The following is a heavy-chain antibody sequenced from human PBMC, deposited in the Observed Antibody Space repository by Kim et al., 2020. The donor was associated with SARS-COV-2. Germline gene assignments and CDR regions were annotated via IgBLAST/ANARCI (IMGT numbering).Heavy chain of an antibody. D-gene: IGHD3-3*01. J-gene: IGHJ5*02. CDR1: GYTFTSYY. CDR2: INPSGGST. CDR3: ARELTIFGVVTGNWFDP. Sequence: ASVKVSCKASGYTFTSYYMHWVRQAPGQGLEWMGIINPSGGSTSYAQKFQGRVTMTRDTSTSTVYMELSSLRSEDTAVYYCARELTIFGVVTGNWFDPWGQGTLVTVSS. V-gene: IGHV1-46*01.